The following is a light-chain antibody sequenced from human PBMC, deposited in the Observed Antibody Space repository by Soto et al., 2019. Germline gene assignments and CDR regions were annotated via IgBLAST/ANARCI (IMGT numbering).Light chain of an antibody. CDR2: EVN. CDR3: CSYTASDLWV. CDR1: SSNVGSYQL. V-gene: IGLV2-23*02. J-gene: IGLJ3*02. Sequence: QSALTQPASVSWSPGQSITISCTGTSSNVGSYQLVSWYQQHPGKAPKLMIFEVNKRPSGVSNRFSGSKSGNTASLTISGLKGEDEADYYCCSYTASDLWVFGGGTKLTVL.